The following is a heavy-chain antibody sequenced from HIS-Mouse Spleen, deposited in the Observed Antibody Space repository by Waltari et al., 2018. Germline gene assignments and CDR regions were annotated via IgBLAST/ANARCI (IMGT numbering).Heavy chain of an antibody. CDR3: AREIPYSSSWYDWYFDL. J-gene: IGHJ2*01. V-gene: IGHV4-39*07. Sequence: LQLQESGPGLVKPSATLSLHLTVSCSSISTSSFYWGWIRQPPGKGLGWIGSIYYTGSTYYNPSLKGRVTISVDTSKNQFSLKLSSVTAADTAVYYCAREIPYSSSWYDWYFDLWGRGTLVTVSS. D-gene: IGHD6-13*01. CDR1: CSSISTSSFY. CDR2: IYYTGST.